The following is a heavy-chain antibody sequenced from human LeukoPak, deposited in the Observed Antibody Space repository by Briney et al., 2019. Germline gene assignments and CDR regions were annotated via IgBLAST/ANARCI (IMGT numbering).Heavy chain of an antibody. CDR1: GYSISSGYY. CDR3: ARAFSPLARGYSYGYGRYYFDY. J-gene: IGHJ4*02. V-gene: IGHV4-38-2*02. D-gene: IGHD5-18*01. CDR2: IYHSGST. Sequence: PSETLSLTCTVSGYSISSGYYWGWIRQPPGKGLEWIGSIYHSGSTYYNPSLKSRVTISVDTSKNQFSLKLSSVTAADTAVYYCARAFSPLARGYSYGYGRYYFDYWGQGTLVTVSS.